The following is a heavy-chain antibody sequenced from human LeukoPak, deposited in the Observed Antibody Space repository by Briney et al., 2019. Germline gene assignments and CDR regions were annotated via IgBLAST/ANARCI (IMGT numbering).Heavy chain of an antibody. V-gene: IGHV3-11*03. D-gene: IGHD2-2*02. CDR3: AKLVAAIPPFDY. CDR1: GFTFSDYC. Sequence: GGSLRLSCAASGFTFSDYCMSWIRQAPGKGLEWVSYISSSSSYTNYADSVKGRFTISRDNSKNTLYLQMNSLRAEDTAVYYCAKLVAAIPPFDYWGQGTLVTVSS. CDR2: ISSSSSYT. J-gene: IGHJ4*02.